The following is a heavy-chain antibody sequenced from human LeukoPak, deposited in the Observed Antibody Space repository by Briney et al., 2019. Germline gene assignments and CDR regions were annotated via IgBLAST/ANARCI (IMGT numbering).Heavy chain of an antibody. CDR1: GGSFSGYY. D-gene: IGHD3-3*01. J-gene: IGHJ4*02. V-gene: IGHV4-34*01. Sequence: PSETLSLTCAVYGGSFSGYYWSWIRQPPGRGLVWIGEINHSGSTNYNPSLKSRVTISVDTSKNQFSLKLSSVTAADTAVYYCARGVTIFGVAWGQGTLVTVSS. CDR3: ARGVTIFGVA. CDR2: INHSGST.